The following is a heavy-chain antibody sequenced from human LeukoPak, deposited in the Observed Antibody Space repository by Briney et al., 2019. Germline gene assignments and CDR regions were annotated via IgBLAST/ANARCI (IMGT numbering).Heavy chain of an antibody. CDR1: GGSISSNY. CDR3: ARSTGGWSYFDH. CDR2: IYGSGST. D-gene: IGHD6-19*01. Sequence: SETLSLTCTASGGSISSNYWSWVRQPPGKGLEWIGYIYGSGSTNYNPSLNSRATISEDMSKNQFSLKVRSVTAADTAVYYCARSTGGWSYFDHWGQGILVTVSS. J-gene: IGHJ4*02. V-gene: IGHV4-59*01.